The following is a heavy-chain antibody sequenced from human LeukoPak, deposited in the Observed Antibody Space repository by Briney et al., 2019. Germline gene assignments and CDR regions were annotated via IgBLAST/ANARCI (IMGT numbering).Heavy chain of an antibody. D-gene: IGHD3-22*01. Sequence: GGSLRLSCVASGFTFSNYAMTWVRQAPGKGLEWVSAVGGSGAGTKYADSVKGRFTISRDNSKNTLYLQMNSLRAEDTAVYYCATAKVRDYDSSGYYLFGCWGQGTLVTVSS. V-gene: IGHV3-23*01. CDR3: ATAKVRDYDSSGYYLFGC. CDR2: VGGSGAGT. J-gene: IGHJ4*02. CDR1: GFTFSNYA.